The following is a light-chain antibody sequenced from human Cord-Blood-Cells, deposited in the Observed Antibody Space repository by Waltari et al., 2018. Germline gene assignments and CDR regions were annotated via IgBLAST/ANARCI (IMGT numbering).Light chain of an antibody. J-gene: IGKJ2*01. Sequence: DIQMTQSPSSLSASVGDGVTITCRASQSISSYLNWYQLKPGKAPKLLIYAASSLQSGVPSRFSGSGSGTDFTLTISSLQPEDFATYYCQQSYSTPYTFGQGTKLEIK. CDR1: QSISSY. V-gene: IGKV1-39*01. CDR2: AAS. CDR3: QQSYSTPYT.